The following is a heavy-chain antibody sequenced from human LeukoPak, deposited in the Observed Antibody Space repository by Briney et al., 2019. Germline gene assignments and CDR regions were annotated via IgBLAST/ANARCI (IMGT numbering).Heavy chain of an antibody. J-gene: IGHJ5*02. CDR3: ARRGCSSTSCYFDWFDP. D-gene: IGHD2-2*01. CDR1: GGTFSSYA. CDR2: IIPIFGTA. Sequence: VASVKVSCKASGGTFSSYAISWVRQAPGQGLEWMGGIIPIFGTANYAQKFQGRVTITADESTSTAYMELSSLSSEDTAVYYCARRGCSSTSCYFDWFDPWGQGTLVTVSS. V-gene: IGHV1-69*13.